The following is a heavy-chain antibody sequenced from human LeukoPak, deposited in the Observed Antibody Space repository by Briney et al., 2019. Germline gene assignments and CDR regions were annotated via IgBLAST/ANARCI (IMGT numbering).Heavy chain of an antibody. J-gene: IGHJ4*02. CDR1: RFTFSSYA. V-gene: IGHV3-23*01. D-gene: IGHD4-11*01. CDR3: AKDLYSNYGPADY. Sequence: RSGGSLRLSCAASRFTFSSYAMSWVRQAPGKGLEWVSTINGGGVNTHYADSVGGRFTISRDNSKNTLFLQMNSLRDEDTAVYYCAKDLYSNYGPADYWGQGNLVTVSS. CDR2: INGGGVNT.